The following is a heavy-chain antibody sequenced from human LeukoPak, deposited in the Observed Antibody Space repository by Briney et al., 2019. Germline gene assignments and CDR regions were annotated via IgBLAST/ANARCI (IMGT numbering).Heavy chain of an antibody. CDR2: IGTAGDT. CDR1: GFTFSSYD. V-gene: IGHV3-13*01. J-gene: IGHJ6*02. CDR3: ARASHSSGWYDYGMDV. D-gene: IGHD6-19*01. Sequence: GGSLRLSCAASGFTFSSYDMHWVRQATGKGLEWVSAIGTAGDTYYPGSVKGRFTISRENAKNSLCLQMNSPRAGDTAVYYCARASHSSGWYDYGMDVWGQGTTVTVSS.